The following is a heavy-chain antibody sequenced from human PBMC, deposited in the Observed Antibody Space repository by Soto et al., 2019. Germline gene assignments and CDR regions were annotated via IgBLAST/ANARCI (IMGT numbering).Heavy chain of an antibody. J-gene: IGHJ4*02. V-gene: IGHV3-74*01. Sequence: EVQLVESGGGVVQPGGSLRLSCTASGFTFNTHWMHWVRQAPGRGLGWVSRIYFDGITTNYADSVKGRLTVSRDNAKNTVYLHVNTLRDEDTAVYYCASGGAMGVDYWGQGTLVTVSS. CDR3: ASGGAMGVDY. D-gene: IGHD1-26*01. CDR1: GFTFNTHW. CDR2: IYFDGITT.